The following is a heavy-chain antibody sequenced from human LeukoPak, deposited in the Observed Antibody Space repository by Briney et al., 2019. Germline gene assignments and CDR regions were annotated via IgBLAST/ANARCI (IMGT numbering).Heavy chain of an antibody. CDR3: ARGSYSSGWYGAFFDY. D-gene: IGHD6-19*01. CDR2: INPNSGGT. J-gene: IGHJ4*02. CDR1: GYTFTGYY. V-gene: IGHV1-2*02. Sequence: GASVKVSCKASGYTFTGYYMHWVRQAPGQGLEWMGWINPNSGGTNYAQKFQGRVTMTRDTPISTAYMELSRLRSDDTAVYYCARGSYSSGWYGAFFDYWGQGTLVTVSS.